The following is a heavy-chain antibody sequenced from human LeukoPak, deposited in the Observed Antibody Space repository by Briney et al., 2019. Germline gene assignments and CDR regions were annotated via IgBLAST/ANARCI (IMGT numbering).Heavy chain of an antibody. CDR1: GFTFDDYA. D-gene: IGHD1-14*01. CDR2: ISWNSGNI. J-gene: IGHJ4*02. Sequence: GGSLRLSCAASGFTFDDYAMHWVRQAPGKGLEWVSGISWNSGNIVYADSVKGRFTISRDNAKNTLYLQMNSLRAEDTAVYYCAKPARTDYVDYWGQGTLVTVSS. CDR3: AKPARTDYVDY. V-gene: IGHV3-9*01.